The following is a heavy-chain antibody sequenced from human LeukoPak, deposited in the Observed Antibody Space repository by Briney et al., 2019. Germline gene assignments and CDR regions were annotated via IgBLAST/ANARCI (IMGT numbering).Heavy chain of an antibody. CDR3: AGEKGGYGSGDY. Sequence: SETLSLTCTVSGGSISSGSYYWSWIRQPAGKGLEWIGRIYTSGSTNYNPSLKSRVTISVDTSKNQFSLKLSSVTAADAAVYYCAGEKGGYGSGDYWGQGTLVTVSS. D-gene: IGHD3-10*01. V-gene: IGHV4-61*02. CDR1: GGSISSGSYY. J-gene: IGHJ4*02. CDR2: IYTSGST.